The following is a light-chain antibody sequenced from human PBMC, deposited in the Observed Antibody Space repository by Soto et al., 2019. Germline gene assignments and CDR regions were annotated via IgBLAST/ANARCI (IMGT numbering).Light chain of an antibody. Sequence: QSALTQPPSASGSPGQSVTISCTGTSSDVGGYKYVSWYQQHPGKAPKLLIYEVSKRPSGVPDRFSGSKSGNTASLTVSRLQAADEADYYCCSYAGSYNWVFGGGTKVTVL. J-gene: IGLJ3*02. CDR1: SSDVGGYKY. V-gene: IGLV2-8*01. CDR2: EVS. CDR3: CSYAGSYNWV.